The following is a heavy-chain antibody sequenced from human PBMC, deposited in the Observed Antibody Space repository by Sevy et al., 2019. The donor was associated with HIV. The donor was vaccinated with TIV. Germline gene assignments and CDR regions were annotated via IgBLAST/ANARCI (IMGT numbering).Heavy chain of an antibody. CDR2: ISTGGRNT. D-gene: IGHD2-15*01. CDR3: AKGYCSGGSCPSDYYYYGLDV. J-gene: IGHJ6*02. V-gene: IGHV3-23*01. CDR1: RFTFSSSA. Sequence: HGGSLRLSCAASRFTFSSSAMNWVRQVPGKGLEWVSSISTGGRNTYYAYSVEGRFTISRDNSKNTLYLQMNSLRADDTAVYYCAKGYCSGGSCPSDYYYYGLDVWGQGTTVTVSS.